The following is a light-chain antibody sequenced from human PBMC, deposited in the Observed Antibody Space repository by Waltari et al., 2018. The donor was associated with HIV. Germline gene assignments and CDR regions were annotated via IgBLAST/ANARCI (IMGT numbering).Light chain of an antibody. Sequence: DLQLTQSPSFLSASVGDRVRITCRASQGISRYLAWYQQQPGKAPKLLIYTASTLQSGVPSRFSGSGSGTEFTLTVSSLQPEDFATYYCQQHTTYPLTFGGGTKVEIK. CDR3: QQHTTYPLT. J-gene: IGKJ4*01. V-gene: IGKV1-9*01. CDR2: TAS. CDR1: QGISRY.